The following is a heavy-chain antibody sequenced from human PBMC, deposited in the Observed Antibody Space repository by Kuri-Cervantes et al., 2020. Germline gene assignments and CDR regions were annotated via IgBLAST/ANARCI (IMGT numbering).Heavy chain of an antibody. Sequence: ASVKVSFKASSYTFTSYGISWVRQAPGQGLEWMGWISAYNGNTNYAQKLQGRVTMTTDTSTSTAYMELSSLRSEDTAVYYCARVAAGFGVVTAFFDYWGQGTLVTVSS. V-gene: IGHV1-18*01. CDR1: SYTFTSYG. D-gene: IGHD2-21*02. CDR3: ARVAAGFGVVTAFFDY. J-gene: IGHJ4*02. CDR2: ISAYNGNT.